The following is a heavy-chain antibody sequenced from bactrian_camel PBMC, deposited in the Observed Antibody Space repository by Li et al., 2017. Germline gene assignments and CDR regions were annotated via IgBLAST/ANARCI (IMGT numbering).Heavy chain of an antibody. CDR1: GYGRRRVC. J-gene: IGHJ4*01. CDR3: AADQQPCGWRSLLASEYDY. V-gene: IGHV3S53*01. D-gene: IGHD3*01. Sequence: QVQLVESGGGSVQAGGSLKLSCAASGYGRRRVCMAWFRQVPGQEREGVAAIDSDGLTSYADSVQGRFTISKDNAKNTVYLQMNSLQSEDTAVYYCAADQQPCGWRSLLASEYDYWGQGTQFTVS. CDR2: IDSDGLT.